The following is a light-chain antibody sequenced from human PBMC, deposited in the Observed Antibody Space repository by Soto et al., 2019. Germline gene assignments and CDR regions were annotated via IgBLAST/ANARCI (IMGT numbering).Light chain of an antibody. J-gene: IGKJ4*01. CDR3: QQAKDFPLT. V-gene: IGKV1-12*01. Sequence: DIQMTQSPPSVSVSVGDRVTITCRASQGIDNWLAWYQQKPGKAPKLLMYGSSNLESGVPSRFSGSRSGIDFTLTISSLQPEDFATYYCQQAKDFPLTFGGGTKVEIK. CDR1: QGIDNW. CDR2: GSS.